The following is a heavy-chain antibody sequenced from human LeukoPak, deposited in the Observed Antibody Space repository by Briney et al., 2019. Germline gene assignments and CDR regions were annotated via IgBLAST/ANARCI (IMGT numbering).Heavy chain of an antibody. CDR3: ARHPLYSSSDP. Sequence: GESLKISCKASGYSFTNYWIGWVRQMPGKGLEWMGIIYPGDSDTRYSPSFQGQVTISADKSISTAYLQWSSLKASDTAMYYCARHPLYSSSDPWGQGTLVTVSS. D-gene: IGHD6-19*01. V-gene: IGHV5-51*01. CDR1: GYSFTNYW. J-gene: IGHJ5*02. CDR2: IYPGDSDT.